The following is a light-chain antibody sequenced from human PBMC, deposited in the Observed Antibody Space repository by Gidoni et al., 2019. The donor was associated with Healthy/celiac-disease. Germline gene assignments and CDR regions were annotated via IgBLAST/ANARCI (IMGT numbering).Light chain of an antibody. Sequence: EIVMPQSPATLSVSPGERATLSCRASPSVSSNLAWYQQKPGQAPRLLIYGASTRATGIPARFSGSGSGTEFTLTISSLQSEDFAVYYCQQYNNWLRTFGQGTKVEIK. CDR2: GAS. CDR3: QQYNNWLRT. CDR1: PSVSSN. V-gene: IGKV3-15*01. J-gene: IGKJ1*01.